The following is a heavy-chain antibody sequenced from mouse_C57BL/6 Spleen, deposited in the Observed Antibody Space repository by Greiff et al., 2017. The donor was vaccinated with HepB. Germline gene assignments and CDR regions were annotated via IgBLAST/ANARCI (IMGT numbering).Heavy chain of an antibody. CDR1: GYTFTDYY. CDR2: IYPGSGNT. V-gene: IGHV1-76*01. Sequence: VQLQQSGAELVRPGASVKLSCKASGYTFTDYYINWVKQRPGQGLEWIARIYPGSGNTYYNEKFKGKATLTAEKSSSTAYMQLSSLTSEDSAVYVCARGEYEYYYAMDYWGQGTSVTVAS. J-gene: IGHJ4*01. D-gene: IGHD2-14*01. CDR3: ARGEYEYYYAMDY.